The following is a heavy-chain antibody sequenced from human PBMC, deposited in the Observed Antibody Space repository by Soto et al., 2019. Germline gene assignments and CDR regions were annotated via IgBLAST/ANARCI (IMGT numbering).Heavy chain of an antibody. D-gene: IGHD3-22*01. CDR2: ISSSSSYI. CDR1: GFTFSSYS. Sequence: GGSLRISCAASGFTFSSYSMNWVRQAPGKGLEWVSSISSSSSYIYYADSVKGRFTISSDNAKNSLYLQMNSLRAEETAVYYCARESRHLYYYDSSEDAFDIWGQGTMVTVSS. CDR3: ARESRHLYYYDSSEDAFDI. V-gene: IGHV3-21*01. J-gene: IGHJ3*02.